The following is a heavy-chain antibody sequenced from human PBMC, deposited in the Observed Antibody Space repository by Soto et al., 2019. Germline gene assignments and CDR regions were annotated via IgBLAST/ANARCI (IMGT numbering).Heavy chain of an antibody. Sequence: ASVKVSCKASGCTFTNFHMHWVGQAPGQGLEYMGMINPNDGSTSYAQKFQGRDTMTRDTYTSTVYMELSSLRSEDTGVYYCAPLGQCINGVCYGPHYAMELWGQGTQVTGSS. V-gene: IGHV1-46*01. CDR2: INPNDGST. CDR3: APLGQCINGVCYGPHYAMEL. J-gene: IGHJ6*02. CDR1: GCTFTNFH. D-gene: IGHD2-8*01.